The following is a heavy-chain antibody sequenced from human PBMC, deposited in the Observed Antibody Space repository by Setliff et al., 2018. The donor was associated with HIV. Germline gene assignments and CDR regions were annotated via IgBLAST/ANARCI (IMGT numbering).Heavy chain of an antibody. Sequence: ASVKVSCKASEYTFTIYYIHWVRQALGQGFEWMGIINPRGGITTYSQNFQGRVTMTRDTSTSTIYMELSSLRSEDTAVYYCATTQDGPGGNYFDSWGQGTLVTVSS. CDR3: ATTQDGPGGNYFDS. CDR2: INPRGGIT. V-gene: IGHV1-46*01. J-gene: IGHJ4*02. CDR1: EYTFTIYY. D-gene: IGHD3-16*01.